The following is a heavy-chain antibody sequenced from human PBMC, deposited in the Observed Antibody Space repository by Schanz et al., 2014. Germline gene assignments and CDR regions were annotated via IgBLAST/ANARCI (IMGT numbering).Heavy chain of an antibody. D-gene: IGHD2-8*02. CDR1: GGSISSGGYY. Sequence: QVQLQESGPGLVKPSQTLSLTCTVSGGSISSGGYYWSWIRQHPGKGLEWIGYIYYSGSTYYNPSLKSRVTISMDTSKNQFSLRLTSVTAADTAVYHCARDRYCPGARCPGWFDPWGQGTLVTVSS. CDR3: ARDRYCPGARCPGWFDP. CDR2: IYYSGST. V-gene: IGHV4-31*03. J-gene: IGHJ5*02.